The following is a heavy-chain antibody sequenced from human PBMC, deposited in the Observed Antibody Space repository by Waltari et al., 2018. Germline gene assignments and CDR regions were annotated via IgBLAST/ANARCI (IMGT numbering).Heavy chain of an antibody. CDR2: LYSGGST. Sequence: EVQMVETGGGLIQPGGSLRPSCAVSGFTVNTKYMSWVRQAPGKGLEWVSVLYSGGSTFYADSVKGRFSISREISKNTLYLQMNSLRAEDTAVYYCARDRPFDLWGRGTLVTVSS. V-gene: IGHV3-53*02. CDR3: ARDRPFDL. J-gene: IGHJ2*01. CDR1: GFTVNTKY.